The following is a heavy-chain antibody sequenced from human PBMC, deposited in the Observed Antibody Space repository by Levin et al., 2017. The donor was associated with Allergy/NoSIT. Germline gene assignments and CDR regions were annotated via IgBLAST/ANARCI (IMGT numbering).Heavy chain of an antibody. CDR3: AKVRVSAYYDYVWGSYRYGMDV. V-gene: IGHV3-30*18. Sequence: GGSLRLSCAASGFTFSSYGMHWVRQAPGKGLEWVAVISYDGSNKYYGDSVKGRFTISRDNSKNTLYLQMNSLRAEDTAVYYCAKVRVSAYYDYVWGSYRYGMDVWGQGTTVTVSS. J-gene: IGHJ6*02. D-gene: IGHD3-16*01. CDR2: ISYDGSNK. CDR1: GFTFSSYG.